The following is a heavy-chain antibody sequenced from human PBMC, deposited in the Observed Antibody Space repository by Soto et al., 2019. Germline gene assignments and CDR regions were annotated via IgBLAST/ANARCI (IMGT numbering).Heavy chain of an antibody. D-gene: IGHD3-22*01. CDR1: GGSISSGGYY. CDR2: IYYSGST. V-gene: IGHV4-31*03. J-gene: IGHJ4*02. CDR3: ARDSSGYLEFDY. Sequence: SETLSLTCTVSGGSISSGGYYWSWIRQHPGKGLEWIGYIYYSGSTYYNPSLKSRVTISVDTSKNQFSLKLSSVTAADTAVYYCARDSSGYLEFDYGGQGTLVQVSS.